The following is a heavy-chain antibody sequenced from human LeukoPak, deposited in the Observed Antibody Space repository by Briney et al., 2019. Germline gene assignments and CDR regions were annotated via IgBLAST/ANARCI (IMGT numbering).Heavy chain of an antibody. CDR2: INPSGGST. CDR1: GYTFTSYY. V-gene: IGHV1-46*01. Sequence: ASVKVSCKASGYTFTSYYMHCVRQAPGQGLEWMGIINPSGGSTSYAQKFQGRVTMTRDTSTSTVYMELGSLRSEDTAVYYCARDSSITFGGVIVLRYYFDYWGQGTLVTVSS. J-gene: IGHJ4*02. CDR3: ARDSSITFGGVIVLRYYFDY. D-gene: IGHD3-16*02.